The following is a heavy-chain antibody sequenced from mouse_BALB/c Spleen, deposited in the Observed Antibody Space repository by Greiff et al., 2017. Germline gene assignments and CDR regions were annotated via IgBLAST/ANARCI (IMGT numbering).Heavy chain of an antibody. CDR1: GYTFTSYR. Sequence: VQLQQSGAELVRPGASVKMSCKASGYTFTSYRMHWVKQRPGQGLEWIGYINPSSGNTNYNQKFKDKATLTADKSSSTAYMQLSSLTSEDSAVYYCGGIERYFFDYWGQGTTLTVSS. V-gene: IGHV1-4*01. J-gene: IGHJ2*01. CDR2: INPSSGNT. CDR3: GGIERYFFDY.